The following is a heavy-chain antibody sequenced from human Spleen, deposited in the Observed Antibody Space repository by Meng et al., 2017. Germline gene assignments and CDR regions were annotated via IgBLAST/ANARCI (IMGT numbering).Heavy chain of an antibody. J-gene: IGHJ2*01. V-gene: IGHV4-34*01. D-gene: IGHD3-22*01. CDR2: INHSGST. Sequence: QVQLPQWGAGLLKPSETLSLTCAVYGGSFRGYYWSWIRQPPGKGLEWIGEINHSGSTNYNPSLKSRVTISVDTSKNQFSLKLSSVTAADTAVYYCARRGEVVVKPRRPSSTRYFDLWGRGTLVTVSS. CDR3: ARRGEVVVKPRRPSSTRYFDL. CDR1: GGSFRGYY.